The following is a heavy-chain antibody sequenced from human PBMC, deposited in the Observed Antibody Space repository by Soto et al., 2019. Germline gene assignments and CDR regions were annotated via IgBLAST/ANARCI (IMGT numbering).Heavy chain of an antibody. Sequence: PSETLFLTCAVYGGSFSGYYWTWIRQPPGTGLEWIGEINHSGSTNYNPSLKSRDTISVDPPKNQISLRLTSVTAADTAVYYCAREGGGYRFDYWGQGALVTVSS. CDR3: AREGGGYRFDY. CDR1: GGSFSGYY. J-gene: IGHJ4*02. CDR2: INHSGST. V-gene: IGHV4-34*01. D-gene: IGHD1-26*01.